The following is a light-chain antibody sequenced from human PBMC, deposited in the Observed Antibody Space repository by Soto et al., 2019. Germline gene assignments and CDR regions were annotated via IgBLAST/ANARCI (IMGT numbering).Light chain of an antibody. Sequence: AIRMTPSPSSFSASTGDRVTITCRASQGISSYLAWYQQKPGKAPKLLIYAASTLQSGVPSRFSGSGSGTDFTLTISCLQSEDFATYYCQQYYSYTLTFGGGTKVDIK. CDR2: AAS. V-gene: IGKV1-8*01. J-gene: IGKJ4*01. CDR3: QQYYSYTLT. CDR1: QGISSY.